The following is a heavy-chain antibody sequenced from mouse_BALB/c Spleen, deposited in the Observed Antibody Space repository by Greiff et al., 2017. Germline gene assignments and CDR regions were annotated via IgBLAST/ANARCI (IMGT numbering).Heavy chain of an antibody. CDR3: ASPQGDYYGSSPFAY. J-gene: IGHJ3*01. Sequence: DVQLQESGAELVKPGASVKLSCTASGFNIKDTYMHWVKQRPEQGLEWIGRIDPANGNTKYDPKFQGKATITADTSSNTAYLQLSSLTSEDTAVYYCASPQGDYYGSSPFAYWGQGTLVTVSA. CDR2: IDPANGNT. V-gene: IGHV14-3*02. CDR1: GFNIKDTY. D-gene: IGHD1-1*01.